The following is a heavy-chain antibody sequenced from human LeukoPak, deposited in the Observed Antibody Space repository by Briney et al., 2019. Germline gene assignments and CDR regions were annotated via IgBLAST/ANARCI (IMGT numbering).Heavy chain of an antibody. CDR1: GFIFSSYW. CDR2: IKEDGSEK. Sequence: GGSLRLSCAASGFIFSSYWMAWVRQAPGKGLEWVANIKEDGSEKNYVDSVKGRFTISRDNAKNSLYLQMNSLRAEDTAVYYCARTHYYGSGSLYYFDYWGQGTLVTVSS. D-gene: IGHD3-10*01. V-gene: IGHV3-7*01. J-gene: IGHJ4*02. CDR3: ARTHYYGSGSLYYFDY.